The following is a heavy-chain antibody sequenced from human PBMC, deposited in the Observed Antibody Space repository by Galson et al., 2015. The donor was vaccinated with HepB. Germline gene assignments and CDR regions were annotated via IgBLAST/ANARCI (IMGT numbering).Heavy chain of an antibody. CDR1: GFTFSSYW. J-gene: IGHJ4*02. CDR3: ARDREVDYYDSSGYYYYPGRSFDY. CDR2: IKQDGSEK. V-gene: IGHV3-7*03. Sequence: SLRLSCAASGFTFSSYWMSWVRQAPGKGLEWVANIKQDGSEKYYVDSVKGRFTISRDNAKNSLYLQMNSLRAEDTAVYYCARDREVDYYDSSGYYYYPGRSFDYCGQGTLVTVSS. D-gene: IGHD3-22*01.